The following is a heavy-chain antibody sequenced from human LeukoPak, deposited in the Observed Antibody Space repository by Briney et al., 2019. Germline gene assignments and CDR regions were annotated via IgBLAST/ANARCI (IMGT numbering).Heavy chain of an antibody. CDR3: ARGYYDSSGSDAFDI. CDR1: GFTFSDYY. J-gene: IGHJ3*02. Sequence: KAGGSLRLSCAASGFTFSDYYMSWIRQAPGKGLEWVSYISSSGSTIYYADSVKGRFTISRDNAKNSLYLQMNSLRAEDAAVYYCARGYYDSSGSDAFDIWGQGTMVTVSS. V-gene: IGHV3-11*04. CDR2: ISSSGSTI. D-gene: IGHD3-22*01.